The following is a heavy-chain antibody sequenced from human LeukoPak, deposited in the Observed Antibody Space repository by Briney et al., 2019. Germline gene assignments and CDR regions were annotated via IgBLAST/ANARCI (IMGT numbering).Heavy chain of an antibody. CDR1: GFTFNSYG. CDR3: ARPYSSNVYYYYYMDV. J-gene: IGHJ6*03. D-gene: IGHD6-13*01. V-gene: IGHV3-30*02. Sequence: PGGSLRLSCAASGFTFNSYGTHWVRQAPGKGLEWVAFIRYDGSNKYYADSVRGRFTISRDNFKNRLYLQVNSLRAEDTAVYYCARPYSSNVYYYYYMDVWGKGTTVTVSS. CDR2: IRYDGSNK.